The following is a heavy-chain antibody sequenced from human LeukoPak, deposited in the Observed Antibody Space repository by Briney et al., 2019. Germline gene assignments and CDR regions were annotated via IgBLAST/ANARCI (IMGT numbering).Heavy chain of an antibody. CDR2: INHRGST. CDR3: ARRGTIGTTTVDY. CDR1: GESFSGYY. V-gene: IGHV4-34*01. Sequence: PSETLSLTCAVYGESFSGYYWTWIRQPPGKGLEWIGQINHRGSTSYNPSLKSRVTISVATSKNQFSLRLNSVTAADTAVYYCARRGTIGTTTVDYWGQGTPVTVSS. D-gene: IGHD1-1*01. J-gene: IGHJ4*02.